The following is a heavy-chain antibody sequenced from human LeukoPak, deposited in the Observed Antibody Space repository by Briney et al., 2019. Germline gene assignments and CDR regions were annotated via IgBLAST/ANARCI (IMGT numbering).Heavy chain of an antibody. CDR1: GGPFSGYY. D-gene: IGHD5-18*01. CDR2: INHSGST. V-gene: IGHV4-34*01. CDR3: ARQRVVRGYSYSFDSC. J-gene: IGHJ4*02. Sequence: PSETLSLTCAVYGGPFSGYYWSWIRQPPGKGLEWIGEINHSGSTNYNPSLKSRVTISVDTSKNQFSLKLSSVTAADTAVYYCARQRVVRGYSYSFDSCWGQGTLVTVSS.